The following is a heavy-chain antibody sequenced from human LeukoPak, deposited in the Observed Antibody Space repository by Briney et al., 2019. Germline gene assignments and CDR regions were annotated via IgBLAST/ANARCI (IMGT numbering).Heavy chain of an antibody. V-gene: IGHV1-69*13. CDR2: IIPIFGTA. CDR1: GGTFSSYA. J-gene: IGHJ4*02. CDR3: ARLYYYDSSGYLSYDFDY. D-gene: IGHD3-22*01. Sequence: SVKVSCEASGGTFSSYAISWVRQAPGQGLEWMGGIIPIFGTANYAQKFQGRVTITADESTSTAYMELSSLRSEDTAVYYCARLYYYDSSGYLSYDFDYWGQGTLVTVSS.